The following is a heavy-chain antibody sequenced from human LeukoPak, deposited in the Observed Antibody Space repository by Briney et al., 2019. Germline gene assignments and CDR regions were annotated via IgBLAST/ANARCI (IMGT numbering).Heavy chain of an antibody. CDR1: GFTFSSYA. CDR2: TSSNGGST. CDR3: ARGRKLLWFGEFLY. D-gene: IGHD3-10*01. Sequence: GGSLRLSCAASGFTFSSYAMHWVRQAPGKGLEYVSATSSNGGSTYYANSVKGRFTISRDNSKNTLYLQMGSLRAEDMAVYYCARGRKLLWFGEFLYWGQGTLVTVSS. J-gene: IGHJ4*02. V-gene: IGHV3-64*01.